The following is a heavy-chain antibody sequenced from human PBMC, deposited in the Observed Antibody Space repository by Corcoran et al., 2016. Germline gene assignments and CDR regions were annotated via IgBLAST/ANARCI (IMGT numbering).Heavy chain of an antibody. Sequence: EVQLVESGGGLIQPGGSLRLSCAASGFTVSRYNMNWVRQAPGKELEWVSTFYSGGSTYNADSVKGRFTISRDNSNNTLYLQMNSLRAEDTAFYYCARDRGAGTDIDYWGQGTLVTVSS. D-gene: IGHD1-1*01. V-gene: IGHV3-53*01. J-gene: IGHJ4*02. CDR3: ARDRGAGTDIDY. CDR2: FYSGGST. CDR1: GFTVSRYN.